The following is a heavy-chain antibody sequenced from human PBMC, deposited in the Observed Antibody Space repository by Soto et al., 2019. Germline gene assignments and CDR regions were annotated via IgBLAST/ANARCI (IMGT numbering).Heavy chain of an antibody. Sequence: GGSLRLSCAASGFTVSSNYMSWVRQAPGKGLEWVSVIYSGGSTYYADSVKGRFTISRHNSKNTLYLQMNSLRAEDTAVYYCARASTAMAIITNYYYYMDVWGKGTTVTVSS. D-gene: IGHD5-18*01. CDR3: ARASTAMAIITNYYYYMDV. J-gene: IGHJ6*03. CDR1: GFTVSSNY. CDR2: IYSGGST. V-gene: IGHV3-53*04.